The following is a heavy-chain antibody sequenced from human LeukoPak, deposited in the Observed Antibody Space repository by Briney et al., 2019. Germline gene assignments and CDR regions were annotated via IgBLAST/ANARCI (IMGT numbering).Heavy chain of an antibody. J-gene: IGHJ4*02. CDR1: GGSISSSSYY. Sequence: PSETLSLTCTVSGGSISSSSYYWGWIRQPPGKGLEWIGSIYYSGSTYYNPSLKSRVTISVDTSKNQFSLKLSSVTAADTAVYYCARYEGIRGYYYDSSGYSHLDYWGQGTLVTVSS. V-gene: IGHV4-39*07. CDR3: ARYEGIRGYYYDSSGYSHLDY. D-gene: IGHD3-22*01. CDR2: IYYSGST.